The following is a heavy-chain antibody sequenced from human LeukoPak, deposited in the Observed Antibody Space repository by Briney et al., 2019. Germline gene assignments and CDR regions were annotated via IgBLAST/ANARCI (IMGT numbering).Heavy chain of an antibody. CDR2: IGTAGDT. Sequence: GGSLRLSCVASGFTFSIYDMHWVRQAAGKGLEWVSGIGTAGDTYYPGSVKGRFTISRDNAKNSLYLQMNNLRAEDTAVYSCARGGYYPDYWGQGTLVTVSS. CDR3: ARGGYYPDY. V-gene: IGHV3-13*01. D-gene: IGHD3-10*01. CDR1: GFTFSIYD. J-gene: IGHJ4*02.